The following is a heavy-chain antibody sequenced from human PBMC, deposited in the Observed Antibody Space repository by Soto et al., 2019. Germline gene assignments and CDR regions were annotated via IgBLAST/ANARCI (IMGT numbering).Heavy chain of an antibody. V-gene: IGHV3-23*01. Sequence: EVQLLESGGGLVQPGGSLRLSCAVSGFSFSTSGVTWVRQAPGKGLEWVSGVSGGSGVTHYADSVKGRFTVTGDNSKNTVYLHMNSMRVEDTAAYYCAKWNGYGDYWGQGTLVTVSS. CDR3: AKWNGYGDY. CDR2: VSGGSGVT. CDR1: GFSFSTSG. D-gene: IGHD1-1*01. J-gene: IGHJ4*02.